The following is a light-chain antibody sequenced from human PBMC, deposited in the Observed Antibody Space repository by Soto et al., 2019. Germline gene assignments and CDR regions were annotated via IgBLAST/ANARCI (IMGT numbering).Light chain of an antibody. Sequence: DIQMTQSPSTLSASVGDRVTITCRASQSISTYLAWYQQKPGNAPKLLIYKASNLQSGVPSRFSGSVSGTEFTLTSSSLQPDDFATYYCQQYTSYSPYTFGQGTNLEIK. CDR1: QSISTY. CDR2: KAS. CDR3: QQYTSYSPYT. V-gene: IGKV1-5*03. J-gene: IGKJ2*01.